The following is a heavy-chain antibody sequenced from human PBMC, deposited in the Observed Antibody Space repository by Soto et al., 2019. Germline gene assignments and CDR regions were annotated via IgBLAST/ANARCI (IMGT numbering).Heavy chain of an antibody. CDR1: GGSFSGYY. D-gene: IGHD3-10*01. V-gene: IGHV4-34*01. CDR2: INHSGST. Sequence: SETLSLTCAVYGGSFSGYYWSWIRQPPGKGLEWIGEINHSGSTNYNPSLKSRVTISVDTSKNQFSLKLSSVTAADTAVYYCARGSGNWFDPWGQGTLVTVSS. CDR3: ARGSGNWFDP. J-gene: IGHJ5*02.